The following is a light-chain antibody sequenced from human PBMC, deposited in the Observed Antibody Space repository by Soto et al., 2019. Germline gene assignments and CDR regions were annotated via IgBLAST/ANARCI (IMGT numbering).Light chain of an antibody. V-gene: IGKV1-5*03. Sequence: DIQMTQSPSTLSGSVGDRVTITCRASQTISSWLAWYQQKPGKAPKLLIYKASTLKSGVPPRFSGSGSGTDFTLTISSLEPEDFAVYYCQQRRSWPPTITFGQGTRLEIK. CDR3: QQRRSWPPTIT. J-gene: IGKJ5*01. CDR1: QTISSW. CDR2: KAS.